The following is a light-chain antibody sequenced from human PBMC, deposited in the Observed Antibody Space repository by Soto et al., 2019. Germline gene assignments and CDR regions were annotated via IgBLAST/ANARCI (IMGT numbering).Light chain of an antibody. CDR3: SSYNCGNPDYV. CDR2: EVT. CDR1: SSDVGGYEY. J-gene: IGLJ1*01. Sequence: SVLTQPPSASGSPGQSVTISCTGTSSDVGGYEYVSWYQQHPGKAPKLMIYEVTIRPSGVSDRFSGSKSGNTASLTVSGLQDEDEADYYWSSYNCGNPDYVFVNGTKVTV. V-gene: IGLV2-8*01.